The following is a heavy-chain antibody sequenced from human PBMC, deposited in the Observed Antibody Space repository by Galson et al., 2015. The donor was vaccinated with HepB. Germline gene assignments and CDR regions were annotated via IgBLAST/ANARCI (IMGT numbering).Heavy chain of an antibody. J-gene: IGHJ5*02. CDR3: ARSSNCSSTSCYWLARWFDP. CDR1: GGSISSSSYY. Sequence: SETLSLTCTVSGGSISSSSYYWGWIRQPPGKGLEWIGSIYYSGSTYYNPSLKSRVTISVDTSKNQFSLKLGSVTAADTAVYYCARSSNCSSTSCYWLARWFDPWGQGTLVTVSS. CDR2: IYYSGST. D-gene: IGHD2-2*01. V-gene: IGHV4-39*01.